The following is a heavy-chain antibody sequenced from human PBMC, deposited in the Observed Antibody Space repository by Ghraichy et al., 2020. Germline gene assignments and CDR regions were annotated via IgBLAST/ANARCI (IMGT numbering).Heavy chain of an antibody. CDR3: AKDENKYFDL. CDR1: GFTFSNYV. CDR2: ISASGTST. Sequence: GGSLRLSCAASGFTFSNYVMSWVRQAPGKGLEWVSAISASGTSTYYTDSVKGRFTISRDNSKKTLYLQMNSLRAEDTALYYCAKDENKYFDLWGRTTLVTVSS. V-gene: IGHV3-23*01. D-gene: IGHD1/OR15-1a*01. J-gene: IGHJ2*01.